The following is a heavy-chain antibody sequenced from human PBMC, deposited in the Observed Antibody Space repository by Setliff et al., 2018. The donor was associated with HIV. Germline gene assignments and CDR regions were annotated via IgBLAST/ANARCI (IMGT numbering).Heavy chain of an antibody. CDR1: GYTFTNYD. J-gene: IGHJ4*02. CDR2: MNPNTGNT. CDR3: ARYEGVMTYAAYPLGH. D-gene: IGHD3-16*01. Sequence: ASVKVSCKASGYTFTNYDINWVRQAAGQGLEWMAWMNPNTGNTGYAQKFRGRVTPTRNTSISTAYLELSSLRSEDTAMYYCARYEGVMTYAAYPLGHWGQGTLVTVSS. V-gene: IGHV1-8*02.